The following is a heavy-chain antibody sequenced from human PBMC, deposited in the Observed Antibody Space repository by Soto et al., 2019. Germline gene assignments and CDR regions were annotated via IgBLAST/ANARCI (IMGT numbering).Heavy chain of an antibody. CDR1: GVSISNNY. Sequence: PSETLSLTCTVSGVSISNNYWSWIRQPPGKGLEWIGYIYYNGNTNYSPSLKSRVTMSVDTSRNQISLKLSTVTAADTAVYYCARDQAYGDYFDYWGQGTLVTVSS. D-gene: IGHD4-17*01. J-gene: IGHJ4*02. CDR2: IYYNGNT. CDR3: ARDQAYGDYFDY. V-gene: IGHV4-59*01.